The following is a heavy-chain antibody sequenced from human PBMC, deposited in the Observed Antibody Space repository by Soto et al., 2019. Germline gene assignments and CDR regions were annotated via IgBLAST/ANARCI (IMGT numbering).Heavy chain of an antibody. V-gene: IGHV1-69*13. D-gene: IGHD6-6*01. CDR2: IIPIFGTA. CDR3: ARGRGGRIDYSTSSHYYYYGMDV. Sequence: GASVKVSCKASGGTFSSYAISWVRQAPGQGLEWMGGIIPIFGTANYAQKFQGRVTITADESTSTVFMELRSLRSEDTAVYYCARGRGGRIDYSTSSHYYYYGMDVWGQGTTVTVSS. J-gene: IGHJ6*02. CDR1: GGTFSSYA.